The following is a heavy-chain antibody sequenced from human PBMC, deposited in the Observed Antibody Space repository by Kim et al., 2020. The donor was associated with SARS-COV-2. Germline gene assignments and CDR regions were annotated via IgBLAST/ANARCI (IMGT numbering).Heavy chain of an antibody. V-gene: IGHV4-39*07. CDR2: IYYSGST. CDR1: GGSISSSSYY. CDR3: ARFGVVDIVATIHY. Sequence: SETLSLTCTVSGGSISSSSYYWGWIRQPPGKGLEWIGSIYYSGSTYYNPSLKSRVTISVDTSKNQFSLKLSSVTAADTAVYYCARFGVVDIVATIHYWGQGTLVTVSS. D-gene: IGHD5-12*01. J-gene: IGHJ4*02.